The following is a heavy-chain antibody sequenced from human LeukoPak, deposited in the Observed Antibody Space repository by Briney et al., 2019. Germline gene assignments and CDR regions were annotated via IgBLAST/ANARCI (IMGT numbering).Heavy chain of an antibody. D-gene: IGHD3-9*01. CDR2: ISGSGSST. V-gene: IGHV3-23*01. CDR3: AKCPTDYDTLTGYYPFDY. J-gene: IGHJ4*02. Sequence: QPGGSLRLSCAASGFTFSSYVMTWVRQAPGKGLEWVSAISGSGSSTFYGDSVKGRFTISRDNSKNTPYLQMNRLRAEDTAVYYCAKCPTDYDTLTGYYPFDYWGQGTLVTVST. CDR1: GFTFSSYV.